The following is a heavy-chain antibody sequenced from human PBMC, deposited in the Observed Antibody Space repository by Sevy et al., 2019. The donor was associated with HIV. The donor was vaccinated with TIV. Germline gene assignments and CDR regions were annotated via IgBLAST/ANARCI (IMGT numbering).Heavy chain of an antibody. J-gene: IGHJ4*02. CDR1: GFTFSSYG. Sequence: GGSLRLSCAASGFTFSSYGMHWVRQAPGKGLEWVAFIRYDGSNKYYADSVKGRFTISRDNSKNTLYLQMNSLRAEDTAVYYCAKDQAGGATGDDYWGQGTLVTVSS. D-gene: IGHD1-26*01. V-gene: IGHV3-30*02. CDR2: IRYDGSNK. CDR3: AKDQAGGATGDDY.